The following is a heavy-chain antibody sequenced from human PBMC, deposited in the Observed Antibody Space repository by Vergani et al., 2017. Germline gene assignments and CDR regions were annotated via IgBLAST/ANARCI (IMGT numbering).Heavy chain of an antibody. J-gene: IGHJ4*02. CDR2: LYYSGST. CDR3: ARHTSPRGGGYFDY. D-gene: IGHD2-15*01. CDR1: GGSISSSSYY. Sequence: QLQLQESGPGLVKPSETLSLTCTVSGGSISSSSYYWGWIRQPPGKGLEWIGSLYYSGSTYYNPSLKSRVTISVDTSKNQFSLKLSSVTAADTAVYYCARHTSPRGGGYFDYWGQGTLVTVSS. V-gene: IGHV4-39*01.